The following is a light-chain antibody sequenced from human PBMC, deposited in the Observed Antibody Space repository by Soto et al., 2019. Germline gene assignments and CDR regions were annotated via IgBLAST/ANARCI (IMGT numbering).Light chain of an antibody. Sequence: DVQVTQSPSTLSPSVGDTVTIACRASQNIRTWLAWYQQKPGAPPNLLIYDASTLESGVPSRFSGSGFGTEFTLTISNLQPDDFATYYCQHYYPHSQEWPFGQGTKVEV. CDR1: QNIRTW. J-gene: IGKJ1*01. V-gene: IGKV1-5*01. CDR3: QHYYPHSQEWP. CDR2: DAS.